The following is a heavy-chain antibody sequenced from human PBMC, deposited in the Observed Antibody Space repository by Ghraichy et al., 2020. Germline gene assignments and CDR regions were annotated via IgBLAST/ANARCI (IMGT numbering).Heavy chain of an antibody. CDR3: AKGVSSTSCYGLCYYYAMDV. Sequence: GGSLRLSCAASGFTFSTYAMSWVRQALGKGLEWVSAISGVSGSTYYADSVKGRFTISKDNSKNTLYLQMNSLRAEDTAVYYCAKGVSSTSCYGLCYYYAMDVWGQGTTVTVSS. CDR1: GFTFSTYA. CDR2: ISGVSGST. D-gene: IGHD2-2*01. V-gene: IGHV3-23*01. J-gene: IGHJ6*01.